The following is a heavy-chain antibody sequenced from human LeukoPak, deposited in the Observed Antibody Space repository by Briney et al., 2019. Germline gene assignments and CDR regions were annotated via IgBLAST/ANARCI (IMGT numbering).Heavy chain of an antibody. V-gene: IGHV3-23*01. D-gene: IGHD3-9*01. CDR1: GFTFSNYA. J-gene: IGHJ4*02. Sequence: PGGSLRLSCTASGFTFSNYAMAWVRQTPRKGLEWVSTISGGGSDTDYAVSVRGRFTISRDNSMSTLDLQMNSLRVEDTAIYYCAKPDYNFNDPYYFDRWGQGRLLTVPS. CDR3: AKPDYNFNDPYYFDR. CDR2: ISGGGSDT.